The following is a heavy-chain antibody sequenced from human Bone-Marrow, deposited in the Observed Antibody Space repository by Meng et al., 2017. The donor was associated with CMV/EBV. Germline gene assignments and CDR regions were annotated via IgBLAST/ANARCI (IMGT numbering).Heavy chain of an antibody. CDR2: IRYDGSNK. D-gene: IGHD2-8*01. J-gene: IGHJ6*02. V-gene: IGHV3-30*02. CDR1: GFTFSSYG. Sequence: GESLKISCAASGFTFSSYGMHWVRQAPGKGLEWVAFIRYDGSNKYYADSVKGRFTISRDNSKNTLYLQMNSLRAEDTAVYYCAKDFPPPGVGMAVWGQGTAVTVSS. CDR3: AKDFPPPGVGMAV.